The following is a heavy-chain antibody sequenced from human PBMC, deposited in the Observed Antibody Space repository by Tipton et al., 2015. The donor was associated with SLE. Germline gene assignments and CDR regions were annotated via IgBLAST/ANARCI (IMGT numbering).Heavy chain of an antibody. CDR2: IYHSGST. V-gene: IGHV4-38-2*01. J-gene: IGHJ4*02. D-gene: IGHD3-3*01. Sequence: TLSLTCAVSGYSISSGYYWGWIRQPPGKGREWIGSIYHSGSTYYNPSLKSRVTISVDTSKNQFSLKLSSVTAADTAVYYCARHGAGSGYLDYWGQGTLVTVSS. CDR3: ARHGAGSGYLDY. CDR1: GYSISSGYY.